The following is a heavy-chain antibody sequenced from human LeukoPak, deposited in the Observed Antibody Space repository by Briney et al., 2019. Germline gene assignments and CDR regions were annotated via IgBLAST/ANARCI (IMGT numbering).Heavy chain of an antibody. CDR3: ARRPTVTFLDY. V-gene: IGHV4-4*07. J-gene: IGHJ4*02. CDR2: IYTSGST. CDR1: AGSISSYY. D-gene: IGHD4-17*01. Sequence: KASETLSLTYTVSAGSISSYYWSWIRQPAGKGREWIGRIYTSGSTNYNPSLKSRATISVDTSKNQFSLKLSSVTAEATAVYYCARRPTVTFLDYWGQGTLVTVSS.